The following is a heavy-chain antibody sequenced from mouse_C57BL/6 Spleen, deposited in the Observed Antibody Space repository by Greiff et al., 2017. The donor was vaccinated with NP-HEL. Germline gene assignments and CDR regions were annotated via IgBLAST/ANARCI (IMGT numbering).Heavy chain of an antibody. J-gene: IGHJ2*01. CDR2: IYPSDSET. CDR1: GYTFTSYW. Sequence: QVQLQQPGAELVRPGSSVKLSCKASGYTFTSYWMDWVKQRPGQGLEWIGNIYPSDSETHYNQKFKDKATLTVDKSSRTAYMQLSSLTSEDSAVYYCAREGDYYGSSFDYWGQGTTLTVSS. V-gene: IGHV1-61*01. D-gene: IGHD1-1*01. CDR3: AREGDYYGSSFDY.